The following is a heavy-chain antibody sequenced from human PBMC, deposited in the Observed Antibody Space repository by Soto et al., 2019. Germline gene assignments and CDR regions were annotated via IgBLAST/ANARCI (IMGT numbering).Heavy chain of an antibody. CDR3: AKCRGQAYGDYHLDS. CDR2: ISGRGTT. D-gene: IGHD2-21*02. J-gene: IGHJ4*02. CDR1: GFTFGIYA. Sequence: GGSLRLSCAASGFTFGIYAMSWVRQAPGKGLEWVSGISGRGTTFYADSVKGRFTISRDNSKNTVHLEINNLRAEDMAFYFFAKCRGQAYGDYHLDSWGQGTLVTVSS. V-gene: IGHV3-23*01.